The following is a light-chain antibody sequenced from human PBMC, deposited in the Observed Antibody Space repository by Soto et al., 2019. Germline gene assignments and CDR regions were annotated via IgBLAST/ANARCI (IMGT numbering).Light chain of an antibody. V-gene: IGKV3-20*01. CDR1: HSVSSDY. J-gene: IGKJ2*01. CDR3: QQYGRSPMFT. Sequence: EIVLTQSPGTLSLSPGDRATLSCRASHSVSSDYLAWYQQKPGQAPRLLIYGASRGAAGIPDRFSGSGSGTDSTLTISRLEPEDFAVYFCQQYGRSPMFTFGQGTKLEVK. CDR2: GAS.